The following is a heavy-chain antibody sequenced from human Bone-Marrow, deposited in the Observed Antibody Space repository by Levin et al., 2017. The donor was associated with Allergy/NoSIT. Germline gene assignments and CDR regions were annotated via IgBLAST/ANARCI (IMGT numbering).Heavy chain of an antibody. J-gene: IGHJ4*02. CDR3: AKGTAPVDNPAFDY. CDR2: IYPGHSGT. Sequence: GESLKISCKTSGFTFTNYWIGWVRQMPGKGLEWVGIIYPGHSGTRYGPSFQGQVTISADNSIGTTYLQWNSLQASDTAMYYCAKGTAPVDNPAFDYWGQGTPLIVSS. D-gene: IGHD1-14*01. CDR1: GFTFTNYW. V-gene: IGHV5-51*01.